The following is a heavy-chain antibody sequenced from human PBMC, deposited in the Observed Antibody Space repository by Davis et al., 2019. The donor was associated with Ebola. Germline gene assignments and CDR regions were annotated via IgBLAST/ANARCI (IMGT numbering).Heavy chain of an antibody. Sequence: ASVKVSCKASGYTFTSYGISWVRQAPGQGIEWMGWISAYNGNTNYAQKLQGRVTMTTDTSTSPAYIGLRSLRSDDTAVYYCARRMDVWGQGTTVTVSS. CDR3: ARRMDV. CDR2: ISAYNGNT. V-gene: IGHV1-18*01. CDR1: GYTFTSYG. J-gene: IGHJ6*02.